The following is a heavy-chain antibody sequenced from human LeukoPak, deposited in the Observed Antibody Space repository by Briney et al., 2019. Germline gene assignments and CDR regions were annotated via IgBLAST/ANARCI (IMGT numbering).Heavy chain of an antibody. J-gene: IGHJ4*02. D-gene: IGHD3-22*01. CDR2: IIPIFGTA. CDR3: ACAYYYDSCGEFDY. CDR1: GGTFSSYA. Sequence: SVKVSCKASGGTFSSYAISWVRQAPGQGLEWMGGIIPIFGTANYAQKFQGRVTITTDGSTSTAYMELSSLRSEDTAVYYCACAYYYDSCGEFDYWGQGTLVTVSS. V-gene: IGHV1-69*05.